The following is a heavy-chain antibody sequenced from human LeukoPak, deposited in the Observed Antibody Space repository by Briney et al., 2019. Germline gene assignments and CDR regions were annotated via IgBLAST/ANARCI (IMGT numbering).Heavy chain of an antibody. J-gene: IGHJ4*02. CDR3: ARDLGGRDGYNFDC. CDR2: ISYDTSNK. V-gene: IGHV3-30*04. Sequence: GGSLRLSCAASGFTFRSYDMHWVRQAPGKGLEWVAVISYDTSNKYYADSVKGRFTISRDNSKNTLYLQMNSLRAEDTAVYYCARDLGGRDGYNFDCWGQGTLVTVSS. D-gene: IGHD5-24*01. CDR1: GFTFRSYD.